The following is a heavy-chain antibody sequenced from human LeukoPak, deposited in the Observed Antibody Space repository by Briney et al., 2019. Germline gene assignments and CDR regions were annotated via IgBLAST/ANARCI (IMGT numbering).Heavy chain of an antibody. CDR2: INPGNGNT. V-gene: IGHV1-3*01. CDR1: GFTFTSYA. D-gene: IGHD1-26*01. Sequence: ASVKVSCKASGFTFTSYAMHWVRQAPGQMLEWMAWINPGNGNTKYSQKFQGRVTITRDTSASTTYMELSSLRPEDTAVYYCARDGATEGYYYFDDWGQGNLVTVSS. J-gene: IGHJ4*02. CDR3: ARDGATEGYYYFDD.